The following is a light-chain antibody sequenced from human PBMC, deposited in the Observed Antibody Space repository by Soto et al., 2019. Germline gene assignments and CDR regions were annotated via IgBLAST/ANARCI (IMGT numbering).Light chain of an antibody. J-gene: IGKJ2*01. CDR1: QGISTW. V-gene: IGKV1-5*01. CDR3: QQYNTDSYT. Sequence: DIQMTQSPSTLSASVGDRVTITCRASQGISTWLAWYQQKPGKAPKLLIFDASSLGSGVPSRFSGSGSGTEFTLTISVLQPDDFATYHCQQYNTDSYTFGQGTKLE. CDR2: DAS.